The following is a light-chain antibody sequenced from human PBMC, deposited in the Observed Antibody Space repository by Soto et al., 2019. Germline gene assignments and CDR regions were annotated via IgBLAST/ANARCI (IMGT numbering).Light chain of an antibody. CDR1: QSVSSY. Sequence: EIVLTQSPATLSLSPWERATLSCRASQSVSSYLAWYQRKPGQAPRLLIYDASNRATGIPARFSGSGSGTDFTLTISSLEPEDFAVYYCQQRSNWPLTFGGGTKVDIK. V-gene: IGKV3-11*01. CDR2: DAS. J-gene: IGKJ4*01. CDR3: QQRSNWPLT.